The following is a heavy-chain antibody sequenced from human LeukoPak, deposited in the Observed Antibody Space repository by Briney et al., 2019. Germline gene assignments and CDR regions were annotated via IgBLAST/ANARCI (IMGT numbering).Heavy chain of an antibody. CDR1: GCTFTSYY. CDR3: ARDLAAAGPHTYYYGMDV. J-gene: IGHJ6*02. V-gene: IGHV1-46*01. D-gene: IGHD6-13*01. CDR2: INPSGGST. Sequence: ASVKVSCKASGCTFTSYYMHWVRQAPGQGLEWMGIINPSGGSTSYAQKFQGRVTMTRDTSTSTVYMELSSLRSEDTAVYYCARDLAAAGPHTYYYGMDVWGQGTTVTVSS.